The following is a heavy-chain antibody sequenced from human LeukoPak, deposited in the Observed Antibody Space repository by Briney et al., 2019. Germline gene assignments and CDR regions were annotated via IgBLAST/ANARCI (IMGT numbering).Heavy chain of an antibody. J-gene: IGHJ6*03. Sequence: ASVKVSCKASGYTFTSYDINWVRQATGQGLEWMGWMNPNSGNTGYAQKFQGRVTITRNTSISTAYMELSSLRSEDTAVYYCARSGWWAAAGYYYYMDVWGKGTTVTVSS. V-gene: IGHV1-8*03. CDR1: GYTFTSYD. CDR2: MNPNSGNT. CDR3: ARSGWWAAAGYYYYMDV. D-gene: IGHD6-13*01.